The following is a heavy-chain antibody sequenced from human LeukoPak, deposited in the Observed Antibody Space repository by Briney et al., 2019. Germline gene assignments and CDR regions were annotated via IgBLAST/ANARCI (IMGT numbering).Heavy chain of an antibody. D-gene: IGHD6-6*01. CDR2: INSDSGGT. J-gene: IGHJ5*02. V-gene: IGHV1-2*02. Sequence: ASVKVPCKASGYTFTGDFIHWVRQAPGQGLEWLRWINSDSGGTNYARKFQGRVTMTRDTSISTAYMELSSLRSDDTAVFYCARGNIATRRGENWFDPWGQGTLVTVSS. CDR3: ARGNIATRRGENWFDP. CDR1: GYTFTGDF.